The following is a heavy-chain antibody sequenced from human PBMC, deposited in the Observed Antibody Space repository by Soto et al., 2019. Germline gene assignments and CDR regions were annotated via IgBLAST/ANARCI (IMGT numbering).Heavy chain of an antibody. CDR2: ISGSGGST. J-gene: IGHJ6*02. Sequence: PGGSLRLSRAASGFTFSSYAMSWVRQAPGKGLEWVSAISGSGGSTYYADSVKGRFTISRDNSKNTLYLQMNSLRAEDTAVYYCAKALGSYYDGLLLLYYYGMDVWGQGTTVTVSS. CDR1: GFTFSSYA. CDR3: AKALGSYYDGLLLLYYYGMDV. D-gene: IGHD1-26*01. V-gene: IGHV3-23*01.